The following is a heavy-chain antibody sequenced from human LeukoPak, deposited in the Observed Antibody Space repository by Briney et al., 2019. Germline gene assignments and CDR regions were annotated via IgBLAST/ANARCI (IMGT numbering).Heavy chain of an antibody. CDR2: ISGSGGST. CDR3: AKIFAVVVVAATSDY. Sequence: QPGGSLRLSCAASGFTFSSYAMSWVRQAPGKGLEWVSAISGSGGSTYYADSVKGRFTISRDNSKNTLYRQMNSLRAEDTAVYYCAKIFAVVVVAATSDYWGQGTLVTVSS. V-gene: IGHV3-23*01. CDR1: GFTFSSYA. J-gene: IGHJ4*02. D-gene: IGHD2-15*01.